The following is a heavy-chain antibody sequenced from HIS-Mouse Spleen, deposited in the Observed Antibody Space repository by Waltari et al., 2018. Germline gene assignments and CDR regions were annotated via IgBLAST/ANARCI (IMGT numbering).Heavy chain of an antibody. J-gene: IGHJ6*02. CDR1: GFTFSSYA. Sequence: QVQLVESGGGVVQPGRSLRLSCAASGFTFSSYAMHWVRQAPGKGLEWVAVISYDGSNKYYADSVKGRFTISIDNSKNTLYLQMNSLRAEDTAVYYCARAVYYSDGMDVWGQGTTVTVSS. D-gene: IGHD2-8*01. CDR2: ISYDGSNK. CDR3: ARAVYYSDGMDV. V-gene: IGHV3-30*04.